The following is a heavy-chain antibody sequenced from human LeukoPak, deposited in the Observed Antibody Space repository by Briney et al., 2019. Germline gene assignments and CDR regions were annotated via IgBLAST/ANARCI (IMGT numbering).Heavy chain of an antibody. Sequence: GGSLRLSCAASGFTFSSYSMNWVRQAPGKGLEWVSSISSSSSYIYYADSVKGRVTICRDNAKNSLYLQMNSLRAEDTAVYYCARGPLAVAGAFDIWGQGTMVTVSS. CDR1: GFTFSSYS. J-gene: IGHJ3*02. CDR2: ISSSSSYI. D-gene: IGHD6-19*01. V-gene: IGHV3-21*01. CDR3: ARGPLAVAGAFDI.